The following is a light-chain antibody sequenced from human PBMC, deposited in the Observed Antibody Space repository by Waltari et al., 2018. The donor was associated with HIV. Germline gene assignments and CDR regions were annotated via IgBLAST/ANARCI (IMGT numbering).Light chain of an antibody. Sequence: QSVLTQPPSTSGTPGQTVTISCSGTRSAIGTNYVYWYQQVPGTAPKLLIYRNFQRPSGVPARFSGSKSGTSASLAISGLRSEDEAHYHCASWDDSLGGRWVFGGGTKLTVL. CDR1: RSAIGTNY. V-gene: IGLV1-47*01. CDR3: ASWDDSLGGRWV. CDR2: RNF. J-gene: IGLJ3*02.